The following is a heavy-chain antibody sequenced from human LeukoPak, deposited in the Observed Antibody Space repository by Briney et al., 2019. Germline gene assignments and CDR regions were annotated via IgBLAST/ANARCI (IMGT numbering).Heavy chain of an antibody. CDR1: GGTFSIYA. J-gene: IGHJ6*04. CDR2: IIPIFGTA. V-gene: IGHV1-69*01. Sequence: WASVKVSCKASGGTFSIYAISWVRQAPGQGLEWMGGIIPIFGTANYAQKFQGRVTITADESTSTAYMELSSLRSEDTAVYYCARAMVRGAEDYYYGMDIWGKGTTVTVSS. D-gene: IGHD3-10*01. CDR3: ARAMVRGAEDYYYGMDI.